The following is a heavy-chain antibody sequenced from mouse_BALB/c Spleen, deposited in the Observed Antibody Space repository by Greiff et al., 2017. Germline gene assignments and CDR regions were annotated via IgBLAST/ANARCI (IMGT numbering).Heavy chain of an antibody. CDR1: GFTFSDFY. D-gene: IGHD2-3*01. Sequence: DVLLVESGGGLVQPGGSLRLSCATSGFTFSDFYMEWVRQPPGKGLEWIAASRNKANDYTTEYSASVKGRFIVSRATSQINLYLQMTALRAEDTAIYYCARDAYGYSRSFDYWGQGTTLTVSS. CDR2: SRNKANDYTT. CDR3: ARDAYGYSRSFDY. V-gene: IGHV7-1*02. J-gene: IGHJ2*01.